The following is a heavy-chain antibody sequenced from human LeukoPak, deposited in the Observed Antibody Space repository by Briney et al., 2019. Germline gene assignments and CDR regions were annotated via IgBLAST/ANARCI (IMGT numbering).Heavy chain of an antibody. CDR1: GFTFSNYG. Sequence: GGALRLSCAASGFTFSNYGMSWVRQAPGEGLEWVSAISGSGGSTYYADSVKGRFTISRDNSKNTLYLQMNSLRAEDTAVYYCAKRGKQPHPWNHISEFDYWGQGTLVTVSS. D-gene: IGHD1-14*01. V-gene: IGHV3-23*01. CDR2: ISGSGGST. J-gene: IGHJ4*02. CDR3: AKRGKQPHPWNHISEFDY.